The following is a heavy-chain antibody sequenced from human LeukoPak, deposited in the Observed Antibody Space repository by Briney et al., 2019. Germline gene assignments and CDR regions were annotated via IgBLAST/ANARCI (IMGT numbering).Heavy chain of an antibody. D-gene: IGHD6-19*01. Sequence: ASVKVSCKASGYTFTGYYMHWVRQAPGQGLEWMGWINPNSGGTNYAQKFQGRVTMTRDTSISTAYMELSRLRSDDTAVYYCARVSSGWYEYDYWGQGTLVTVSS. V-gene: IGHV1-2*02. CDR3: ARVSSGWYEYDY. CDR2: INPNSGGT. J-gene: IGHJ4*02. CDR1: GYTFTGYY.